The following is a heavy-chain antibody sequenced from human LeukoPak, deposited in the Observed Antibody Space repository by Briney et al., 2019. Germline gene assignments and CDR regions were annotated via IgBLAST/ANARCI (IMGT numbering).Heavy chain of an antibody. J-gene: IGHJ3*02. CDR3: ARDSIYGDYESSAFDI. V-gene: IGHV4-59*12. D-gene: IGHD4-17*01. Sequence: PSETLSLTCSVSGGSINGDYWSWIRQTPGKGQEWIGYIHYSGRTSYNPSLKSRVTISVDTSKNQFSLKLSSVTAADTAVYYCARDSIYGDYESSAFDIWGQGTMVTVSS. CDR1: GGSINGDY. CDR2: IHYSGRT.